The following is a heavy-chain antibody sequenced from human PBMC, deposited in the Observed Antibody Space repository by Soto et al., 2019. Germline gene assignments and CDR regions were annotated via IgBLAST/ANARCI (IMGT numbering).Heavy chain of an antibody. CDR2: IYFTGTT. CDR3: ARFDYGDFRNWFDP. CDR1: GGSISSGGYS. D-gene: IGHD4-17*01. V-gene: IGHV4-31*03. Sequence: SETLSLTCTVSGGSISSGGYSLSWIRQYPGKGLEWIGYIYFTGTTYYSPSLKSRVTISVDTSKNQFSLKLSSVTAADTAVYYCARFDYGDFRNWFDPWGQGTLVTVSS. J-gene: IGHJ5*02.